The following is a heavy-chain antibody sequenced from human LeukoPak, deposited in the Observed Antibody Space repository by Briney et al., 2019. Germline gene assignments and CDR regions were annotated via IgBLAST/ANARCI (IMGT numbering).Heavy chain of an antibody. V-gene: IGHV3-23*01. Sequence: GGSLRLSCAASGFTFSSYAMSWVRQAPGKGLEWVSAISGSGGSTYYADSVKGRFTISRDNSKNTLYLQMNSLRAEDTAVYYCATLGQRYCSGGSCCTSGSSDYWGQGTLVTVSS. CDR3: ATLGQRYCSGGSCCTSGSSDY. D-gene: IGHD2-15*01. CDR1: GFTFSSYA. CDR2: ISGSGGST. J-gene: IGHJ4*02.